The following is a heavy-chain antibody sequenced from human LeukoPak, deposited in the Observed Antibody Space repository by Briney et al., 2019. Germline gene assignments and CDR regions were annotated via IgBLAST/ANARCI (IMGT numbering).Heavy chain of an antibody. J-gene: IGHJ5*02. CDR2: ISAYNGNT. V-gene: IGHV1-18*01. D-gene: IGHD3-3*01. CDR1: GYTFTSYG. CDR3: ARDNLRVWLLYSSWFDP. Sequence: GASVKVSCKASGYTFTSYGISWVRQAPGQGLEWMGWISAYNGNTNYAQKLQGRVTMTTDTSTSTAYMELRSLRSDDTAVYYCARDNLRVWLLYSSWFDPWGQGTLVTVSS.